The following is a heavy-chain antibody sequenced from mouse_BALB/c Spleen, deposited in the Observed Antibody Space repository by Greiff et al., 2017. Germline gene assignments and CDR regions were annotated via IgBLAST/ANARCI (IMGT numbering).Heavy chain of an antibody. J-gene: IGHJ1*01. CDR2: IYPGDGDT. D-gene: IGHD1-1*01. V-gene: IGHV1-87*01. CDR3: ARSYYYGSSDWYFDV. CDR1: GYTFTSYW. Sequence: VKLVESGAELARPGASVKLSCKASGYTFTSYWMQWVKQRPGQGLEWIGAIYPGDGDTRYTQKFKGKATLTADKSSSTAYMQLSSLASEDSAVYYCARSYYYGSSDWYFDVWGAGTTVTVSS.